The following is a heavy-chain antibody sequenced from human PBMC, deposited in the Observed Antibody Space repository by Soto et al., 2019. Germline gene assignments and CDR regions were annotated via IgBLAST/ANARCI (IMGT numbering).Heavy chain of an antibody. D-gene: IGHD6-13*01. J-gene: IGHJ4*02. Sequence: ASVKVSCKVSGYTLTELSMHWVRQAPGKGLEWMGGFDPEDGETIYAQKLQGRVTMTTDTSTGTAYMELRSLRSDDTAVYYCARVTAAGPGALDYWGQGTLVTVSS. CDR1: GYTLTELS. V-gene: IGHV1-24*01. CDR3: ARVTAAGPGALDY. CDR2: FDPEDGET.